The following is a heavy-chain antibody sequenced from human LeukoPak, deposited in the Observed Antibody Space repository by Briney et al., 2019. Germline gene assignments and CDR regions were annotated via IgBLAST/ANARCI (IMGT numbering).Heavy chain of an antibody. Sequence: GGSLRLSCAASGFTFSSYAMHWVRQAPGKGLEWVAVISYDGSNKYYADSVKGRFTISRDNSKNTLYLQMNSLRAEDTAVYYCARGSSYGNDAFDIWGQGTMVTVSP. CDR1: GFTFSSYA. CDR3: ARGSSYGNDAFDI. CDR2: ISYDGSNK. V-gene: IGHV3-30*14. D-gene: IGHD5-18*01. J-gene: IGHJ3*02.